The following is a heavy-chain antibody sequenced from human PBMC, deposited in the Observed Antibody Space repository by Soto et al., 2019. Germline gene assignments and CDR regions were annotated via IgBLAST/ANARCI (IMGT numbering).Heavy chain of an antibody. J-gene: IGHJ6*02. CDR1: GGSISSGGYY. V-gene: IGHV4-31*03. CDR2: IYYSGST. D-gene: IGHD2-8*01. CDR3: ARDRPRNGTWGDYYYYGMDV. Sequence: PSETLSLTCTVSGGSISSGGYYWSWIRQHPGKGLEWIGYIYYSGSTYYNPSLKSRVTISVDTSKNQFSLKLSSVTAADTAVYYCARDRPRNGTWGDYYYYGMDVWGQGTTVTVSS.